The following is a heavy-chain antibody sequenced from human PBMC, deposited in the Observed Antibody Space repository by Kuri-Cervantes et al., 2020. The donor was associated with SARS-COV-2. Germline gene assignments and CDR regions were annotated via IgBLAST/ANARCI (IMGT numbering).Heavy chain of an antibody. D-gene: IGHD5-12*01. J-gene: IGHJ6*03. CDR1: GGSFSGYY. CDR2: INHSGST. Sequence: SETLSLTCAVYGGSFSGYYWSWIRQPPGKGLEWIGEINHSGSTNYNPSLKSRVTISVDTSKNQFSLKLSSVTAADTAVYYCAKHGGDYDSDDYYYMDAWGKGTTVTVSS. CDR3: AKHGGDYDSDDYYYMDA. V-gene: IGHV4-34*01.